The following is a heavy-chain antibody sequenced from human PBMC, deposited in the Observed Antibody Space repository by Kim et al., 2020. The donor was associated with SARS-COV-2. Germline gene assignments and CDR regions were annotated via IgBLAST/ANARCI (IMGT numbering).Heavy chain of an antibody. D-gene: IGHD3-9*01. CDR3: ALRYFDWLRYDYYGMDV. CDR1: GGSISSGGYY. V-gene: IGHV4-31*03. CDR2: IYYSGST. J-gene: IGHJ6*02. Sequence: SETLSLTCTVSGGSISSGGYYWSWIRQHPGKGLEWIGYIYYSGSTYYNPSLKSRVTISVDTSKNQFSLKLSSVTAADTAVYYCALRYFDWLRYDYYGMDVWGQGTTVTVSS.